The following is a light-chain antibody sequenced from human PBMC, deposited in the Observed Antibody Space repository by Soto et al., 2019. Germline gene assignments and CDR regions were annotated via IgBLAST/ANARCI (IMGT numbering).Light chain of an antibody. CDR1: SSNIGSNY. J-gene: IGLJ2*01. CDR3: AAWDDSLSGVL. Sequence: QSVLTQPPSASGTPGQRVTISCSGSSSNIGSNYVYWYQQLPGTAPKLLIYRSNQRPSGVPDRFSGSKSGTSASLAISGLRSDDEADYYCAAWDDSLSGVLFGGGTKLTVL. CDR2: RSN. V-gene: IGLV1-47*01.